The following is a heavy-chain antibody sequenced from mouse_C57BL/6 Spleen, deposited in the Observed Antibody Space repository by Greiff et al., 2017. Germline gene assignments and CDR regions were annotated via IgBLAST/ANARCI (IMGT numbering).Heavy chain of an antibody. CDR3: ARQAYDTSWFAY. J-gene: IGHJ3*01. CDR1: GYAFSSYW. Sequence: LQESGAELVKPGASVKISCKASGYAFSSYWMNWVKQRPGKGLEWIGQIYPGDGDTNYNGKFKGKATLTADKSSSTAYMQLSSLTSEDSAVYFCARQAYDTSWFAYWGQGTLVTVSA. D-gene: IGHD6-5*01. V-gene: IGHV1-80*01. CDR2: IYPGDGDT.